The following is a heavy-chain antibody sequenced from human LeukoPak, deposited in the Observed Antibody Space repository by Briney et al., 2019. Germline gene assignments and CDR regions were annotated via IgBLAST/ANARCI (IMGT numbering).Heavy chain of an antibody. D-gene: IGHD4-17*01. Sequence: ASVKVSCKASGYSFTDYYMHWVRQAPGQGLEWMGWINPNSGGTNYAQKFQGRVTMTRDKSISTAYLQWSSLKASDTAMYYCARGDTTVTAGITYFDYWGQGTLVTVSS. J-gene: IGHJ4*02. CDR3: ARGDTTVTAGITYFDY. CDR2: INPNSGGT. CDR1: GYSFTDYY. V-gene: IGHV1-2*02.